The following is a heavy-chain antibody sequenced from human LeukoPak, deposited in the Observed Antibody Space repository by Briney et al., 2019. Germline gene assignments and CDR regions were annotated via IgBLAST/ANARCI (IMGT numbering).Heavy chain of an antibody. J-gene: IGHJ4*02. CDR3: ARVHDFWSGLDY. Sequence: ASVKVSCKASGYTFTSYYMHWVRQAPGQGLEWMGIINLSGGTTYYAQKFQGRVTMTNDMSTSTVYMELSSLRSEDTAVYYCARVHDFWSGLDYWGQGTLVTVSS. CDR1: GYTFTSYY. V-gene: IGHV1-46*01. CDR2: INLSGGTT. D-gene: IGHD3-3*01.